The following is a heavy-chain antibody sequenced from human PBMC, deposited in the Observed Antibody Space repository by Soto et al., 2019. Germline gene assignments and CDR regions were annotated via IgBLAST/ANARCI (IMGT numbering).Heavy chain of an antibody. J-gene: IGHJ4*02. CDR1: GGSISSSSYY. CDR3: ATPISAIFGVDTAPFDY. Sequence: SETLSLTCTVSGGSISSSSYYWGWIRQPPGKGLEWIGSIYYSGSTYYNPSLKSRVTISVDTSKNQFSLKMSSVTAADTAVYYCATPISAIFGVDTAPFDYWGQGNRVTFSS. CDR2: IYYSGST. V-gene: IGHV4-39*01. D-gene: IGHD3-3*01.